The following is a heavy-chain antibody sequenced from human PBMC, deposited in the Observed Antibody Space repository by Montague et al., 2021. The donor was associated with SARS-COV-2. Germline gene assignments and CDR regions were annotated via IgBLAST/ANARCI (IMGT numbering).Heavy chain of an antibody. V-gene: IGHV3-23*01. CDR1: GFTFNSHA. D-gene: IGHD3-22*01. Sequence: SLRLSCAASGFTFNSHAMTWVRQPPGKGLDWVSTISSRGYYTYFADSVKGRFTISRDNSNSTVFLQMNSLRVEDTAVYYCAKVWGYYDSSGYYYVWGFDYWGQGTLVTVSS. CDR2: ISSRGYYT. J-gene: IGHJ4*02. CDR3: AKVWGYYDSSGYYYVWGFDY.